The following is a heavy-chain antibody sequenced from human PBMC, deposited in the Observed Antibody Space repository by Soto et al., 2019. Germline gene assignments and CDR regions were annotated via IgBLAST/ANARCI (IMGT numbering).Heavy chain of an antibody. J-gene: IGHJ5*02. V-gene: IGHV1-18*01. D-gene: IGHD4-4*01. CDR2: ISAYNGNT. Sequence: ASVKVYCKTSGYTFTSYGISWVLQAPGQGLEWMGWISAYNGNTNYAQKLQGRVTMTTDTSTSTAYMELRSLRSDDTAVYYCARLSTVASWLDQWGQGTLVNVS. CDR3: ARLSTVASWLDQ. CDR1: GYTFTSYG.